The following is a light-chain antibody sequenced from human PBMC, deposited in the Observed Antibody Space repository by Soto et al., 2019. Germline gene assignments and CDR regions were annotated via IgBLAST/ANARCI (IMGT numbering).Light chain of an antibody. V-gene: IGKV3-15*01. CDR1: QNVGTS. CDR3: QQHNAWPLT. Sequence: EIVLTQSPATLSVSPGERATLSCRASQNVGTSLVWYQQKPGQAPSLLIYVASTRAAGIPARFSGSGSGTDFTLTISSLQSEDFAVYYCQQHNAWPLTFGGGTEVEIK. J-gene: IGKJ4*01. CDR2: VAS.